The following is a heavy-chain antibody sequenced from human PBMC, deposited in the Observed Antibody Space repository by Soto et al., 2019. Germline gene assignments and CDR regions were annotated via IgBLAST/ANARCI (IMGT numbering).Heavy chain of an antibody. CDR1: GFTFYNYA. CDR2: ISGGGTTT. V-gene: IGHV3-23*01. J-gene: IGHJ4*02. CDR3: ARIYGSGVVDF. Sequence: EVQLLESGGGWVQPGGSLRLSCAASGFTFYNYALSWVRQAPGKGLEWVSVISGGGTTTFYADSVRGRFTISRDNSKNTVYLQMDSLRAEDTAVYYCARIYGSGVVDFWGQGSLITVSS. D-gene: IGHD3-10*01.